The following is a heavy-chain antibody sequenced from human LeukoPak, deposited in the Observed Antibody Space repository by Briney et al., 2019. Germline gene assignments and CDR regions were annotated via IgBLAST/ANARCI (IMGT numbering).Heavy chain of an antibody. J-gene: IGHJ5*02. Sequence: RSGGPLRLSCAASGFTFSSYWMSWVRQAPGKGLEWVGRIKSKTDGGTTDYAAPVKGRFTISRDDSKNTLYLQMNSLKTEDTAVYYCTTDYVPSGWYDEGFDPWGQGTLVTVSS. V-gene: IGHV3-15*01. CDR2: IKSKTDGGTT. CDR1: GFTFSSYW. CDR3: TTDYVPSGWYDEGFDP. D-gene: IGHD6-19*01.